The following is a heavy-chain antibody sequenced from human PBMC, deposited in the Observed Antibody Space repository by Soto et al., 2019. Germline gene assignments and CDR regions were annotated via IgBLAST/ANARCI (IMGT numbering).Heavy chain of an antibody. CDR3: ARPYCGTTTFQHGVDS. Sequence: GSAVKVSCKACGYIFTDYDVNWVRQAPGQGLEWMGWINPKSGGIKYAQKFQGRVTMTTDTFITTAYMELSGLRSDDTAVYYCARPYCGTTTFQHGVDSSG. J-gene: IGHJ5*01. CDR2: INPKSGGI. D-gene: IGHD1-7*01. CDR1: GYIFTDYD. V-gene: IGHV1-2*02.